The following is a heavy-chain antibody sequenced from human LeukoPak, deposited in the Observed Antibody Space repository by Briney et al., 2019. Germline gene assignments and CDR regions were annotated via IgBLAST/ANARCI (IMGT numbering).Heavy chain of an antibody. V-gene: IGHV1-69*13. Sequence: GASVKVSCKASGGTFSSYAISWVRQAPGQGLEWMGGIIPIFGTANYAQKFQGRVTITADESTSTAYMELSSLRSEDTAVYYCARGRREYYYDSSGYYYYYYYMDVWGRGTTVTISS. J-gene: IGHJ6*03. D-gene: IGHD3-22*01. CDR1: GGTFSSYA. CDR2: IIPIFGTA. CDR3: ARGRREYYYDSSGYYYYYYYMDV.